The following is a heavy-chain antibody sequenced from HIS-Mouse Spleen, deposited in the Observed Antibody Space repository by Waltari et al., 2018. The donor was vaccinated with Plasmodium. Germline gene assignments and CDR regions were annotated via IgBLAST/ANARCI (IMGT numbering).Heavy chain of an antibody. CDR2: IKQDGSEK. V-gene: IGHV3-7*01. CDR3: ASSWYWYFDL. CDR1: GFTFSSYW. D-gene: IGHD6-13*01. J-gene: IGHJ2*01. Sequence: EVQLVESGGGLVQPGGSLRLSCAASGFTFSSYWMSWVRQAPGKGVEWVGNIKQDGSEKNYVESVKGRFTISRDNAKNSLYLQMNSLRAEDTAVYYCASSWYWYFDLWGRGTLVTVSS.